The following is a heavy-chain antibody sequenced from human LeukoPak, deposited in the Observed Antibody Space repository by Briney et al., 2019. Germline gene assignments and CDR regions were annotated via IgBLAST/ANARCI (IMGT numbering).Heavy chain of an antibody. V-gene: IGHV1-2*02. CDR3: IREWWEPHSGDDF. J-gene: IGHJ4*02. CDR2: INPNSGGT. Sequence: GASVKVSCKASGYRFTGYYIHWVRQAPGQGLEWMGWINPNSGGTKYAQKFQDRVTLTTATSISTAYMEVNRLTFDDTAVYYCIREWWEPHSGDDFWGQGTLVTVSS. D-gene: IGHD2-15*01. CDR1: GYRFTGYY.